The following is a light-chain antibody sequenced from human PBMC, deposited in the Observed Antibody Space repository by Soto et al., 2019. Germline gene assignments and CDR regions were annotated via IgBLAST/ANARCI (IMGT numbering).Light chain of an antibody. CDR3: QQYNNYSPDT. Sequence: DIQMTQSPSTLSASVGDRVTITCRASQSISSWLAWYQQKPGKAPKLLIYKASSLESGVPSRFSGSGSGTEFTHTISSLQPDDFATYYCQQYNNYSPDTFGQGTKLEIK. CDR1: QSISSW. V-gene: IGKV1-5*03. CDR2: KAS. J-gene: IGKJ2*01.